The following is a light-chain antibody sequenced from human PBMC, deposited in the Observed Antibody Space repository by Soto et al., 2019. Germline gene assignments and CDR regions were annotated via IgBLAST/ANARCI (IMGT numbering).Light chain of an antibody. CDR1: SSDVGGYNY. Sequence: QSALTQPASVSGSPGQSITISCTGTSSDVGGYNYVSWYQQHPGKAPKLMIYEVSNRPSGVSNRFSGSKSGNTASLTISGLQAEDDADYYCSSYTSSSTYVFGTGTTVTVL. CDR2: EVS. J-gene: IGLJ1*01. CDR3: SSYTSSSTYV. V-gene: IGLV2-14*01.